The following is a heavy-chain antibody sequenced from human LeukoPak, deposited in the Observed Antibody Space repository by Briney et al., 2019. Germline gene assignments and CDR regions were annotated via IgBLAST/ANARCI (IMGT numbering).Heavy chain of an antibody. V-gene: IGHV3-23*01. CDR1: GFTFSSNA. CDR2: ITGDTGST. CDR3: AKDAEAPGSGRDYFDD. Sequence: GGSLRLSCAASGFTFSSNAMSWVRQAPGKGLEWVSVITGDTGSTYYADSVKGRFTISRDNSKNTLSLQMNSLRAEDTAVYYCAKDAEAPGSGRDYFDDWGQGTLVTVSS. J-gene: IGHJ4*02. D-gene: IGHD1-26*01.